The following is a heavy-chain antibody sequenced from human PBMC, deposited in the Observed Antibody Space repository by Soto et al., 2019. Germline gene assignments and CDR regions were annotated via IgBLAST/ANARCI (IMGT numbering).Heavy chain of an antibody. J-gene: IGHJ6*02. CDR2: INHSGST. D-gene: IGHD3-3*01. CDR3: ASVGDYDFWSGYYTKYYYYGMDV. V-gene: IGHV4-34*01. CDR1: GGSFSGYY. Sequence: SDTLSLTYAVYGGSFSGYYWSWIRQPPGKRLEWIGEINHSGSTNYNPSLKSRVTISVDTSKNQFSLKLSSVTAADTAVYYCASVGDYDFWSGYYTKYYYYGMDVWGQGTTVT.